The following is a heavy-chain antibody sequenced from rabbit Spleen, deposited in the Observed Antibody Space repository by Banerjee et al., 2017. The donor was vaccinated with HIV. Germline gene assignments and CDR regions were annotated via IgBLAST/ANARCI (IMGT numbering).Heavy chain of an antibody. CDR2: IYTGTANT. Sequence: QSLEESGGDLVKPGASLTLTCTASGVSFSSSSYMCWVRQAPGKGLEWIGCIYTGTANTYSASWAKGRFTISKTSSTTVTLQMTSLTAADTATYFCARDGYANGNVNYGYYGMDLWGPGTLVTVS. J-gene: IGHJ6*01. CDR3: ARDGYANGNVNYGYYGMDL. CDR1: GVSFSSSSY. D-gene: IGHD6-1*01. V-gene: IGHV1S40*01.